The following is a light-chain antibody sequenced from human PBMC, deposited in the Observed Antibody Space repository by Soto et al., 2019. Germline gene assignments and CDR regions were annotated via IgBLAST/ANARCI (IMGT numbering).Light chain of an antibody. CDR1: QGISSY. Sequence: AIRMTQSPSSLSASTGDRVTITCRASQGISSYLAWYQQQPGKDPKLLIYAASTLQSGVPSRFSGSGSGTDFTLTISCLQAEDFATYYCQQYYSYPPLTFGQGTRLEIK. J-gene: IGKJ5*01. CDR2: AAS. CDR3: QQYYSYPPLT. V-gene: IGKV1-8*01.